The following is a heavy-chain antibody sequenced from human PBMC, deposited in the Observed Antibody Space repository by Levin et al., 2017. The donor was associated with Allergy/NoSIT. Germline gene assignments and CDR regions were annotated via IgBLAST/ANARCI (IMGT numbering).Heavy chain of an antibody. Sequence: GGSLRLSCAASGFTFSSYAMHWVRQAPGKGLEWVAVISYDGSNKYYADSVKGRFTISRDNSKNTLYLQMNSLRAEDTAVYYCARVGRPQLPEADAFDIWGQGTMVTVSS. V-gene: IGHV3-30*04. CDR3: ARVGRPQLPEADAFDI. CDR1: GFTFSSYA. J-gene: IGHJ3*02. CDR2: ISYDGSNK. D-gene: IGHD2-2*01.